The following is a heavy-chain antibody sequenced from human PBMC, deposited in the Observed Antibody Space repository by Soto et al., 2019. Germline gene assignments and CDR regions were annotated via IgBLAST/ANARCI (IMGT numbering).Heavy chain of an antibody. CDR2: IYSTENT. V-gene: IGHV4-39*07. Sequence: PSETLSLTCTVSGGSVSSNSYSWGWIRQSPGKGLEWIGIIYSTENTYYHPSLLSRVTISADTSMNQFSLRLSSVTAADTAVYYCARVGYSYGYTYDYWGQGTLVTVSS. CDR1: GGSVSSNSYS. CDR3: ARVGYSYGYTYDY. J-gene: IGHJ4*02. D-gene: IGHD5-18*01.